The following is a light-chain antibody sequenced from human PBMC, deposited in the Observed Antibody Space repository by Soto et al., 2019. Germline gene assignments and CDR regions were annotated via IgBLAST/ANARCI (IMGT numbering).Light chain of an antibody. Sequence: QSVLTQPASVSGSPGQSITISCTGTSRDIGTSNLVSWYQQYPGKAPKLMIYEVTKRPSGISYRFSGSKSCNTASLTISALQPEDEAYYFCFSFTGFSTSLFVFEPGPKAPVL. CDR3: FSFTGFSTSLFV. CDR1: SRDIGTSNL. J-gene: IGLJ1*01. V-gene: IGLV2-23*02. CDR2: EVT.